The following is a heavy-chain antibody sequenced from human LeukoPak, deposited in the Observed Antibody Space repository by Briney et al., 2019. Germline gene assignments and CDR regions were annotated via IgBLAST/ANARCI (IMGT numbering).Heavy chain of an antibody. J-gene: IGHJ4*02. Sequence: GGSLRLFCAASVFTFNKYAMNWVRQAPGKGLEWVTTNSGGGETTYYADSAKGRFTISRDNSQNTLYLQMNSLRAEDTVVYYCARDYADYVGYFFFDYWGQGTLVTVSS. CDR1: VFTFNKYA. D-gene: IGHD4-17*01. CDR2: NSGGGETT. CDR3: ARDYADYVGYFFFDY. V-gene: IGHV3-23*01.